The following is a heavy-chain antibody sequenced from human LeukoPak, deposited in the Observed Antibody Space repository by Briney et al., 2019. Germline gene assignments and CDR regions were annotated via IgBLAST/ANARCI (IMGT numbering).Heavy chain of an antibody. D-gene: IGHD1-1*01. Sequence: GGSLRLSCAASGFTFSDYYMSWIRQAPGKGLEWVSYISSSGNTTYHADSVKGRFTISRDNAKNSLYLQMSSLRAEDTAVYYCARDGAGTTYGFDYWGQGTLVTVSS. CDR2: ISSSGNTT. V-gene: IGHV3-11*04. CDR3: ARDGAGTTYGFDY. J-gene: IGHJ4*02. CDR1: GFTFSDYY.